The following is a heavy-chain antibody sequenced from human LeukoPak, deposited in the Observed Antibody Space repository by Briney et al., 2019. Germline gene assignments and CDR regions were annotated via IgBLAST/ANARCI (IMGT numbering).Heavy chain of an antibody. V-gene: IGHV1-24*01. D-gene: IGHD1-26*01. J-gene: IGHJ3*02. CDR1: EYTLTELS. CDR2: FDPEDGEI. CDR3: AADRGDYSGSYWTAFDI. Sequence: ASVKVSCKVSEYTLTELSMYWVRQAPGKGLEWLGGFDPEDGEIIYAQKFQGRVTMSDDTSTDTAYMELGSLRSDDTAVYYCAADRGDYSGSYWTAFDIWGQGTMVTVSS.